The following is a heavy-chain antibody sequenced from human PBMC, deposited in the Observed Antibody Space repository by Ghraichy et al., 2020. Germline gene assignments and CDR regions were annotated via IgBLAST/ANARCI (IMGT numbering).Heavy chain of an antibody. V-gene: IGHV3-48*02. CDR3: ARGYYYDSSGYPSYFDY. CDR1: GFTLSSYS. CDR2: ISSSSSTI. D-gene: IGHD3-22*01. Sequence: GGSLRLSCAASGFTLSSYSMNWVRQAPGKGLEWVSYISSSSSTIYYADSVKGRFTISRDNAKNSLYLQMNSLRDEDTAVYCCARGYYYDSSGYPSYFDYWGQGTLVTVSS. J-gene: IGHJ4*02.